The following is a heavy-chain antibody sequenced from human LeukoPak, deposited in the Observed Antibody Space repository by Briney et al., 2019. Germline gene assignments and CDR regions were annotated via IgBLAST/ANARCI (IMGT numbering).Heavy chain of an antibody. D-gene: IGHD3-10*01. J-gene: IGHJ4*02. CDR3: AKDRALRYGSGSFALDY. V-gene: IGHV3-30*02. Sequence: PGGSLRLSCAASGFTFSSYGMHWVRQAPGKGLEWVAFIRYDGSNKYYADSVKGRFTISRDNSKNTLYLQMNSLRAEDTAVYYCAKDRALRYGSGSFALDYWGQGTLVTVSS. CDR1: GFTFSSYG. CDR2: IRYDGSNK.